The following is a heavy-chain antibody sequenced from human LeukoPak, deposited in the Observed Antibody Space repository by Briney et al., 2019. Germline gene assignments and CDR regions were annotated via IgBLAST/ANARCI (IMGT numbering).Heavy chain of an antibody. V-gene: IGHV4-59*01. J-gene: IGHJ4*02. Sequence: SETLSLTCTVSGGSISSYYGSWVRQPPGKGLEGIGYIYYSGSTNYNPSLTSRVTISVDTSKNQFSLKLSSVPAADTAVYYCARVEGSGWYGWGQGTLVTVSS. CDR2: IYYSGST. CDR1: GGSISSYY. D-gene: IGHD6-19*01. CDR3: ARVEGSGWYG.